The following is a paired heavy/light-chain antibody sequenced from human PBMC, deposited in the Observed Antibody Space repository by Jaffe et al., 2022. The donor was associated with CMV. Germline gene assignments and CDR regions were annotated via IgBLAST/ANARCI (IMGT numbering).Light chain of an antibody. CDR2: DTS. CDR3: QQYSSSPLT. Sequence: EIVLTQSPGTLSLSPGERATLSCRASQSVSSSYLAWYQQKPGQAPRLLIYDTSSRATGIPDRFSGSGSGTDFTLTISRLEPEDFAMYYCQQYSSSPLTFGPGTKVDIK. J-gene: IGKJ3*01. CDR1: QSVSSSY. V-gene: IGKV3-20*01.
Heavy chain of an antibody. D-gene: IGHD6-19*01. CDR2: IYPGDSDI. J-gene: IGHJ3*02. CDR3: ARYSSDWNALDI. Sequence: EVQLVQSGAEVKKPGESLKISCRGSGYSFTSDWIAWVRQMPGKGLEWMGVIYPGDSDIRYSPSFLGQVTISADKSISTAYLQWRSLKASDTAIYYCARYSSDWNALDIWGQGTMVTVSS. CDR1: GYSFTSDW. V-gene: IGHV5-51*01.